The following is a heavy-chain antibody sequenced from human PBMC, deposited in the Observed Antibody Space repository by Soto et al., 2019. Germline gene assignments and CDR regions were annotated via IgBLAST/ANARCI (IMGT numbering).Heavy chain of an antibody. CDR1: GFFFNNYD. CDR2: IGAADDP. J-gene: IGHJ6*02. V-gene: IGHV3-13*05. CDR3: ARAYTGQLPRRGDYYYALDV. D-gene: IGHD2-2*01. Sequence: GGSLRLSCVGSGFFFNNYDMHWVRQVRGKGLEWVSAIGAADDPYYSVSVKGRFIVSRDNAQKSLYLQMNNLRAADTAVYFCARAYTGQLPRRGDYYYALDVRGRGTTVTVSS.